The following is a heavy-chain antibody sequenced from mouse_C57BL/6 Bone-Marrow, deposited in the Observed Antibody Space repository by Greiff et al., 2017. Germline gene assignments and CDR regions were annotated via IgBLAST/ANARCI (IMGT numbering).Heavy chain of an antibody. Sequence: EVKVEESGGGLVKPGGSLKLSCAASGFTFSDYGMHWVRQAPEKGLEWVAYISSGSSTIYYADTVKGRFTISRDNAKNTLFLQMTSLRAEDTAMYYCARRLRYDYWGQGTTLTVSS. J-gene: IGHJ2*01. D-gene: IGHD1-1*01. V-gene: IGHV5-17*01. CDR2: ISSGSSTI. CDR1: GFTFSDYG. CDR3: ARRLRYDY.